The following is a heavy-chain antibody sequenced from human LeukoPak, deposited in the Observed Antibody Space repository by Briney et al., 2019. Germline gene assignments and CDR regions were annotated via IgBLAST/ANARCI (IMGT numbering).Heavy chain of an antibody. CDR1: GFTFGDYA. J-gene: IGHJ6*02. CDR2: IYCSGRT. CDR3: ARSLSYGQLSYYGMDV. D-gene: IGHD3-10*01. Sequence: LRLSCTASGFTFGDYAMSWFRQAPGKGLEWIGNIYCSGRTYYNPSLESRVTISVDTSKNQFSLKLSSVTAADTAVYYCARSLSYGQLSYYGMDVWGQGTTVTVSS. V-gene: IGHV4-59*12.